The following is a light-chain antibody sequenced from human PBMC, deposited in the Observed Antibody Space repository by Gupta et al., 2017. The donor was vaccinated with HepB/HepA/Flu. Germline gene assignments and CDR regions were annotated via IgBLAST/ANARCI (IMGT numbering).Light chain of an antibody. CDR1: QGVNSY. J-gene: IGKJ3*01. CDR2: DAS. V-gene: IGKV3-11*02. CDR3: QQRSMFVT. Sequence: EIVLTQSPATRSSSPGERATLSCRASQGVNSYLAWYRQKPGQATRLLIYDASTRATGIPARFSGSGSGREFTLTIGSLETEDFAFYYCQQRSMFVTFGPGTKVDIK.